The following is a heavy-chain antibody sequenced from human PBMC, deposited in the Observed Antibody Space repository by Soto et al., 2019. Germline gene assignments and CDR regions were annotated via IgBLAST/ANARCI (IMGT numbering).Heavy chain of an antibody. J-gene: IGHJ4*02. Sequence: QITLKESGPTLVKPTQTLTLTCTFSGFSLSTNGVGVGWIRQPPGKALEWLALIYWDDDKHYSPALKNRLTVTKDSSQKPVVLTMTNMDPVDSATYFCAHSKTWVDYFAYGGPGALVTVSS. CDR3: AHSKTWVDYFAY. V-gene: IGHV2-5*02. D-gene: IGHD1-26*01. CDR2: IYWDDDK. CDR1: GFSLSTNGVG.